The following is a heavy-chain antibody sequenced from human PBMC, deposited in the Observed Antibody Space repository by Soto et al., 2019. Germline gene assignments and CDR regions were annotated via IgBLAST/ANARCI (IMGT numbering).Heavy chain of an antibody. D-gene: IGHD6-19*01. J-gene: IGHJ4*02. CDR3: ARGRVEDSSGWATYFDY. Sequence: EVQLVESGGGLVQPGVSLRLSCAASGFTFSGSSMFWVRQAPGKGLEYVSAINTNGVNTFYAKSVKGRFTISRDNSKNTMYLQMGSLRADDIAVYYCARGRVEDSSGWATYFDYWGQGNLVTVSS. V-gene: IGHV3-64*01. CDR2: INTNGVNT. CDR1: GFTFSGSS.